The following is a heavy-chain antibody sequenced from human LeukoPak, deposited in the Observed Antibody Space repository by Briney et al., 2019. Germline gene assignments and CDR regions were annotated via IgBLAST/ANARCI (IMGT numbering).Heavy chain of an antibody. CDR2: NNPHSGDT. Sequence: ASVKVSCKASGYTFTGYYMHWMRQAPGQGLEWMGWNNPHSGDTNYAQKFQGRVTMTRDTSISTAYMELSRLRSDDTAVYYCARDPPYYDVLTGYDWGQGTLVTVSS. V-gene: IGHV1-2*02. D-gene: IGHD3-9*01. J-gene: IGHJ4*02. CDR1: GYTFTGYY. CDR3: ARDPPYYDVLTGYD.